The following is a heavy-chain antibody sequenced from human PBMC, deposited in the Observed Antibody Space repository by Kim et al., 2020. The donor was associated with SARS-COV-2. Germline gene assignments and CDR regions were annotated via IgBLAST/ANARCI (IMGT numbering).Heavy chain of an antibody. J-gene: IGHJ6*02. CDR1: GFNFSSYG. Sequence: GGSLRLSCAASGFNFSSYGMHWVRQAPGKGLEWVAVISYDGSNKYYADSVKGRFTISRDNSKNTLYLQMNSLRAEDTAVYYCAKESDSVSYYAWTDYYDGMDVWGQGTTVTVSS. V-gene: IGHV3-30*18. CDR2: ISYDGSNK. D-gene: IGHD3-10*01. CDR3: AKESDSVSYYAWTDYYDGMDV.